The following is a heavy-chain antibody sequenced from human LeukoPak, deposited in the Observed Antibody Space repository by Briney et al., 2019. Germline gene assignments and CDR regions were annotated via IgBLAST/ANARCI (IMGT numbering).Heavy chain of an antibody. CDR2: IYSGGST. CDR3: ARGPSSQFRTDY. CDR1: GFTVSSNY. J-gene: IGHJ4*02. V-gene: IGHV3-53*03. Sequence: GGSLRLSCAASGFTVSSNYMSWVRQAPGKGLEWDSVIYSGGSTYYADSVKGRFTISRDNAKNSLYLQMNGLRAEDTAVYYCARGPSSQFRTDYWGQGTLVTVSS. D-gene: IGHD2-2*01.